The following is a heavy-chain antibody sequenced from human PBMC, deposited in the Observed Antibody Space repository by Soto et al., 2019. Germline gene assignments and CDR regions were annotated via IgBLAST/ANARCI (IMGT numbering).Heavy chain of an antibody. Sequence: QVTLKESGPVLVKPTETLTLRCTVSGLSITDSEMGVSWIRQPPGQPLEWLAHIDSSGEKSYRTFLKSRLAIPKDTSKSQIVLTMTNMDPAATATYYCARRHLAVPVSPWFDPWGQGIPVTVSP. CDR1: GLSITDSEMG. V-gene: IGHV2-26*01. CDR3: ARRHLAVPVSPWFDP. CDR2: IDSSGEK. J-gene: IGHJ5*02.